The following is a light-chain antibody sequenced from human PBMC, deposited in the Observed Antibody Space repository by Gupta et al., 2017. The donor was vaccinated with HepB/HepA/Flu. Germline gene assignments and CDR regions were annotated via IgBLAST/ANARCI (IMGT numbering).Light chain of an antibody. CDR3: QKYYSTPPT. CDR2: WAS. J-gene: IGKJ3*01. CDR1: QTILNNSNKKNY. Sequence: VLTQSPDSLAVSLGERATINCKSSQTILNNSNKKNYIAWYQKQPGQPPKLLFYWASTRESGVPDRSAGGWSGKDFATTISSLQAEVVAVYDCQKYYSTPPTFGPGTKVDIK. V-gene: IGKV4-1*01.